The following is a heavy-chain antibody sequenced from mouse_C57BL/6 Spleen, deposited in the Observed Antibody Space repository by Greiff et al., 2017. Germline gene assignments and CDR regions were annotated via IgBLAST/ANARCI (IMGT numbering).Heavy chain of an antibody. V-gene: IGHV1-72*01. CDR2: FDPNSGGT. D-gene: IGHD2-4*01. Sequence: QVHVKQPGAELVKPGASVKLSCKASGYTFTSYWMHWVQQRPGRGLEWIGRFDPNSGGTKYNEKFKSKATLTVDKPSSTAYMQLSSLTSEDSAVYYGARYDYDEGGFDYWGQGTTLRVSS. CDR3: ARYDYDEGGFDY. J-gene: IGHJ2*01. CDR1: GYTFTSYW.